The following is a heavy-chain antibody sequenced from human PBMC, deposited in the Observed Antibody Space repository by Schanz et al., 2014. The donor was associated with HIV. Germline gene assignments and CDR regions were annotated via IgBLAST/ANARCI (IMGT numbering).Heavy chain of an antibody. V-gene: IGHV3-74*01. CDR1: GFTFSSYW. CDR2: INSDGSST. CDR3: ARDGGDYDFWSGLVYGMDV. D-gene: IGHD3-3*01. J-gene: IGHJ6*02. Sequence: VQLVESGGGVVQPGRSLRLSCAASGFTFSSYWMHWVRQAPGKGLVWVSRINSDGSSTNYADSVKGRFTISRDNAKNTLYLQMNSLRAEDTAVYYCARDGGDYDFWSGLVYGMDVWGRGTTVTVSS.